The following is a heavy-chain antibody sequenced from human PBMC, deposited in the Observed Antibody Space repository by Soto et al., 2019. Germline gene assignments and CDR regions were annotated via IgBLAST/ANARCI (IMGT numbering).Heavy chain of an antibody. V-gene: IGHV1-3*05. CDR3: ARAWVVVTAPDY. J-gene: IGHJ4*02. D-gene: IGHD2-21*02. CDR1: GYTFTSYA. Sequence: QVQLVQSGAEEKKPGASVKVSCKASGYTFTSYAMHWVRQAPGQRLEWMGWINAGNGNTKYSQKFQGRVTITRDTSACTAYMELSSLRYEDTAVYYCARAWVVVTAPDYWGQGTLVTVSS. CDR2: INAGNGNT.